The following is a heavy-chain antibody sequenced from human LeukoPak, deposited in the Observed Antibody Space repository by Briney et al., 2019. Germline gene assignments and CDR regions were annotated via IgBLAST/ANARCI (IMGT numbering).Heavy chain of an antibody. J-gene: IGHJ4*02. V-gene: IGHV1-18*01. Sequence: ASVKVSCKASGYTFTSYGISWVRQAPGQGLEWMGWISAYNGNTNYAQKLQGRVTTTTDTSTSTAYMELRSLRSDDTAVYYCARDSPDYYDSSGYYYYFDYWGQGTLVTVSS. CDR3: ARDSPDYYDSSGYYYYFDY. D-gene: IGHD3-22*01. CDR1: GYTFTSYG. CDR2: ISAYNGNT.